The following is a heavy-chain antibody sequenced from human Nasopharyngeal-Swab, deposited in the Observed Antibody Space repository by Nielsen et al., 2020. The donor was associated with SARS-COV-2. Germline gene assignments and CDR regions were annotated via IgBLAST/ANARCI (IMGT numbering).Heavy chain of an antibody. CDR1: GFTFSSYG. CDR3: AKDWKYYDFWSGYVVETNKRNDYYYYMDV. CDR2: ISYDGSNK. Sequence: GGSLRLSCAASGFTFSSYGMHWVRQAPGKGLEWVAVISYDGSNKYYADSVKGRFTISRDNSKNTLYLQMNSLRAEDTAVYYCAKDWKYYDFWSGYVVETNKRNDYYYYMDVWGKGTTVTVSS. J-gene: IGHJ6*03. D-gene: IGHD3-3*01. V-gene: IGHV3-30*18.